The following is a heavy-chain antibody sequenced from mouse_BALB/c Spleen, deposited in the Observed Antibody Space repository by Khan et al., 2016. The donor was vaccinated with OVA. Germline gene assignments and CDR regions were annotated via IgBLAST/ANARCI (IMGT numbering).Heavy chain of an antibody. CDR2: ITPNNGGT. CDR3: TRGGHGSPFDY. CDR1: GYTFTDYN. Sequence: VQLQQPGPELVKPGASVKISCKASGYTFTDYNMDWVKQSHGKSLEWIGDITPNNGGTIYNQKFKGKATLTVDKSSSTAYMELRSLTSEGTAVYYCTRGGHGSPFDYWGQGTTLTVSS. D-gene: IGHD1-1*01. V-gene: IGHV1-18*01. J-gene: IGHJ2*01.